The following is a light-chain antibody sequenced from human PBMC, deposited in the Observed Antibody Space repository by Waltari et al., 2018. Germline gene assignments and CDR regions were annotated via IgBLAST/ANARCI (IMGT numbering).Light chain of an antibody. CDR3: NSYASGSNGV. Sequence: QSALTQPASVSGSPGQSITISCTGTSSDVGRYDYVSWYQQHPGKPPKLMCYDVSSRPAGVSIRVSGSKAGNTASLTISGLQAEDEADYYCNSYASGSNGVCGGGTRLTVL. J-gene: IGLJ3*02. CDR2: DVS. V-gene: IGLV2-14*03. CDR1: SSDVGRYDY.